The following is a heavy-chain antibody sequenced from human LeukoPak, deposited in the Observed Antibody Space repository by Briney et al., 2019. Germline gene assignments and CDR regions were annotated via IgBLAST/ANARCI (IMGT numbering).Heavy chain of an antibody. CDR1: GFTFSSYA. Sequence: GGSLRLSCAASGFTFSSYAMSWVRQAPGKGLEWVSAISGSGGSTYYADSVKGRFTISRDNSKNTLYLQMNSLRAEDTAVYYCVKDGGFDFGVVTNYFWGQGTLVTVSS. CDR2: ISGSGGST. J-gene: IGHJ4*02. D-gene: IGHD3-3*01. CDR3: VKDGGFDFGVVTNYF. V-gene: IGHV3-23*01.